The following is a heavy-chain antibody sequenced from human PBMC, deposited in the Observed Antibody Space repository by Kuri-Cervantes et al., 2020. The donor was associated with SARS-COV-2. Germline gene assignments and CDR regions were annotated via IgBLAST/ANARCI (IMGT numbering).Heavy chain of an antibody. V-gene: IGHV4-38-2*02. CDR3: ARDQPDYYYDSSGETAGVIDY. CDR2: IYHSGST. J-gene: IGHJ4*02. CDR1: GFSLSTSGV. Sequence: SGPTLVKPTQTLTLTCTFSGFSLSTSGVGVGWIRQPPGKGLEWIGSIYHSGSTYYNPSLKSRVTISVDTSKNQFSLKLSSVTAADTAVYYCARDQPDYYYDSSGETAGVIDYWGQGTLVTVSS. D-gene: IGHD3-22*01.